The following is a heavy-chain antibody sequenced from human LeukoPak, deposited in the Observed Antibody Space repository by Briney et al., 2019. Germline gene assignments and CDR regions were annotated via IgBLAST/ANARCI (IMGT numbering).Heavy chain of an antibody. J-gene: IGHJ3*02. CDR2: INHSGST. Sequence: PSETLSLTCAVYGGSFSGYYWSWIRQPPGKGLEWIGEINHSGSTNYNPSLKSRVTITVDTSKNQFSLKLSSVTAADTAVYYCARGAGERFLEWLLNAFDIWGQGTMVTVSS. CDR1: GGSFSGYY. CDR3: ARGAGERFLEWLLNAFDI. V-gene: IGHV4-34*01. D-gene: IGHD3-3*01.